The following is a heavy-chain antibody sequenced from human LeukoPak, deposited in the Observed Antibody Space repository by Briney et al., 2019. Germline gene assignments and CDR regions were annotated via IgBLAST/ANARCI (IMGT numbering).Heavy chain of an antibody. CDR1: GFTFSRYA. V-gene: IGHV3-30-3*01. Sequence: SGGSLRLSCAASGFTFSRYAMHWVRQAPGKGLEWVAVISYDGSNKYYADSVKGRFTISRDNSKNTLYLQMNSLRAEDTAVYYCARDSPSGDFDYWGQGTLVTVSS. J-gene: IGHJ4*02. CDR3: ARDSPSGDFDY. D-gene: IGHD3-10*01. CDR2: ISYDGSNK.